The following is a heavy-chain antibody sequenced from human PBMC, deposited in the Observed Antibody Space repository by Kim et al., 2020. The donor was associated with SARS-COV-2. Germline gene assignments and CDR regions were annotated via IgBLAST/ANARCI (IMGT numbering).Heavy chain of an antibody. D-gene: IGHD6-13*01. CDR1: GFTFSSYA. Sequence: GGSLRLSCAASGFTFSSYAMSWVRQAPGKGLEWVSAISGSGGSTYYADSVKGRFTISRDNSKNTLYLQMNSLRAEDTAVYYCATIWTGYSISLGVDHWGHGTLVTVSS. CDR2: ISGSGGST. CDR3: ATIWTGYSISLGVDH. V-gene: IGHV3-23*01. J-gene: IGHJ4*01.